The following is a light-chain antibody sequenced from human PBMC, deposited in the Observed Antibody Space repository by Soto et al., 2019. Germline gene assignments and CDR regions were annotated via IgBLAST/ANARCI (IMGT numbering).Light chain of an antibody. CDR1: STDVGYYNY. CDR3: SSYTTSSTQV. V-gene: IGLV2-14*01. CDR2: EVS. Sequence: QSALTQPASGSGSPGQSITISCTGTSTDVGYYNYVSWYQHHPGKAPKLMIYEVSNRPSGVSSRFSGSKSGNTASLTISGLQAEDEADYYCSSYTTSSTQVFGGGTKLTVL. J-gene: IGLJ3*02.